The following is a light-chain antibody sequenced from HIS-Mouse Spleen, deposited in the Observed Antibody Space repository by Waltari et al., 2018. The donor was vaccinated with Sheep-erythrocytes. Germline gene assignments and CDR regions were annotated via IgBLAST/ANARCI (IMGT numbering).Light chain of an antibody. J-gene: IGKJ4*01. CDR1: QSVSSY. CDR3: QQRSNWPPLP. Sequence: EIVLTQSPATLSLSPGERATLPCRASQSVSSYLAWYQQNPGQAPRLLIYDASNRATGIPARFSGSGSGTDFTLTISSLEPEDIAVYYCQQRSNWPPLPFGGGTKVEIK. CDR2: DAS. V-gene: IGKV3-11*01.